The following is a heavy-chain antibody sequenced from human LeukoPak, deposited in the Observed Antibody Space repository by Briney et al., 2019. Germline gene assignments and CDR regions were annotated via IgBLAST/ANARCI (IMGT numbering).Heavy chain of an antibody. V-gene: IGHV4-4*07. J-gene: IGHJ4*02. D-gene: IGHD1-26*01. CDR3: ARGNSGSYDGY. CDR1: GSSMNNFN. Sequence: SETLSLTCTVSGSSMNNFNWTWIRQPAGKGLERIGRIQTSGSTNYNPSLRSRVTMSLDTSKNQFSLSLSSVTAADTAVYYCARGNSGSYDGYWGQGTLVTVSS. CDR2: IQTSGST.